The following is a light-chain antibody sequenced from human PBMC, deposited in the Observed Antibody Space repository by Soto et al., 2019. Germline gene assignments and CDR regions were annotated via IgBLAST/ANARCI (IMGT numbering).Light chain of an antibody. CDR2: GAS. V-gene: IGKV3-20*01. Sequence: EIVLTQSPGTLSLSPGERATLSCMASQSITSSYLAWYQQKPGQAPRLLIYGASSRATGIPDRFSGSGSGADFTLTIGRLEPEDFAVYYCQQYHSWPPRTFGQGTKVDIK. CDR3: QQYHSWPPRT. CDR1: QSITSSY. J-gene: IGKJ1*01.